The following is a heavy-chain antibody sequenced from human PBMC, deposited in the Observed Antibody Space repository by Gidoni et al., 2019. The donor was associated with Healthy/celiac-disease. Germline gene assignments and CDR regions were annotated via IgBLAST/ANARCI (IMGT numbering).Heavy chain of an antibody. D-gene: IGHD2-2*02. Sequence: QITLKESGPTLVKPTQTLTLTCTFSGFSFSPKGVGVGWIRQPPGKALEWLALIYWDDGKRFSPSLKSRLSITKDTSKNQVVLTMTNVDPVDTATYYCAKYLAGSHFDSWGQGTLVTVSS. CDR1: GFSFSPKGVG. J-gene: IGHJ4*02. CDR3: AKYLAGSHFDS. CDR2: IYWDDGK. V-gene: IGHV2-5*02.